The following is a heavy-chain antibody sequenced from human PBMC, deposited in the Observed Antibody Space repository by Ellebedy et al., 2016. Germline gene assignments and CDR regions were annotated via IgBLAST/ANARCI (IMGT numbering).Heavy chain of an antibody. CDR2: FYHSGRT. CDR1: GGSISSSGHY. D-gene: IGHD6-19*01. V-gene: IGHV4-39*07. CDR3: ARKLSGGWSFDH. J-gene: IGHJ4*02. Sequence: SETLSLTCTVSGGSISSSGHYWGWIRQPPGKGLEWIGNFYHSGRTYYNPSLKSRVTISIDTSKNQVSLKLSSVTAADTAVYYCARKLSGGWSFDHWGQGTLVIVSS.